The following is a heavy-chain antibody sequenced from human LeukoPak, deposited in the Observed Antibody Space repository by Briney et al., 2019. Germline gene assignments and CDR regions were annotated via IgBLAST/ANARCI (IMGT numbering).Heavy chain of an antibody. D-gene: IGHD2-2*01. V-gene: IGHV3-72*01. CDR3: ARVALRSCSSDYCSRYFDL. Sequence: GGSLRLSCAACGFPFCDHYMVWVRQAPGKGLEWVGRTKKKDNSYTTEYAASVRGKFTSSRDESKYSLYLQMNSLKTEDTAVYYCARVALRSCSSDYCSRYFDLWGSGTLVTVSS. CDR2: TKKKDNSYTT. CDR1: GFPFCDHY. J-gene: IGHJ2*01.